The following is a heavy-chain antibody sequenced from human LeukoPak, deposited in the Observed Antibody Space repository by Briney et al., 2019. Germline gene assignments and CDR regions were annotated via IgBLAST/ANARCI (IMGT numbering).Heavy chain of an antibody. CDR2: IIPIFGTA. Sequence: ASVKVSCKASGGTFNSYAISWVRQAPGQGLEWMGGIIPIFGTANYAQKFQGRVTITTDESTSTAYMELRSLRSDDTAVYYCARDPGYCSSTSCPRFDYWGQGTLVTVSS. CDR1: GGTFNSYA. V-gene: IGHV1-69*05. D-gene: IGHD2-2*01. J-gene: IGHJ4*02. CDR3: ARDPGYCSSTSCPRFDY.